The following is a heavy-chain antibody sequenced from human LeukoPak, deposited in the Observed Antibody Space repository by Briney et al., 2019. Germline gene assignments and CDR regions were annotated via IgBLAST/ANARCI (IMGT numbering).Heavy chain of an antibody. D-gene: IGHD3-9*01. Sequence: SETLSLTCTVSGGSISNTSYYWGWIRQPPGKGLEWIGAIYYSGSTCFNPSLKSRVTMSVDTSENQFSLRLSSVTAADTAVYYCASQYYDILTGYPYYFDYWGQGTLVTVSS. J-gene: IGHJ4*02. CDR3: ASQYYDILTGYPYYFDY. V-gene: IGHV4-39*01. CDR2: IYYSGST. CDR1: GGSISNTSYY.